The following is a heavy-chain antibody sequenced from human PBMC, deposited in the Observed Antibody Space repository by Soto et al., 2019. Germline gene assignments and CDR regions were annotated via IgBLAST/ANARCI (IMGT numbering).Heavy chain of an antibody. D-gene: IGHD3-16*01. CDR1: GFPFDCCA. CDR3: AKWNGGFDY. V-gene: IGHV3-30*18. Sequence: GGSLRLSCAASGFPFDCCAMSWVRQAPGKGLEWVAVISYDGSYKYYADSVKGRFTISRDNSKNTLYLQMNSLRAEDTAVYYCAKWNGGFDYWGQGTLVTVSS. CDR2: ISYDGSYK. J-gene: IGHJ4*02.